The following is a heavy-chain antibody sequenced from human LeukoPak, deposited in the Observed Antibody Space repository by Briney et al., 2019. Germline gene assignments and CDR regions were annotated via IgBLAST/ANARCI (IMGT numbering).Heavy chain of an antibody. CDR1: GYTFTSYG. CDR3: AIAYCGGDCCSRGYYFDY. V-gene: IGHV1-18*01. D-gene: IGHD2-21*02. CDR2: ISAYNGNT. Sequence: ASVKVSCKASGYTFTSYGISWVRQAPGQGLEWMGWISAYNGNTNYAQKLQGRVTMTTDTSTSTAYMELRSLRSDDTAVYYCAIAYCGGDCCSRGYYFDYWGQGTLVTVSS. J-gene: IGHJ4*02.